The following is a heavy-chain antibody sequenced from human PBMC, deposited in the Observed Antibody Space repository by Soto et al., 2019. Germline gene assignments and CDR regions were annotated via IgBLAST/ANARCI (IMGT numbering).Heavy chain of an antibody. CDR1: GYTFTTYG. D-gene: IGHD3-22*01. CDR2: ISAYNGNT. V-gene: IGHV1-18*01. CDR3: ARRPRYYDSSGPFDS. J-gene: IGHJ4*02. Sequence: GASVKVSCKASGYTFTTYGFSWVRQAPGQGLEWMGWISAYNGNTNYAQKLQGRITMTTDTSTTTAYMELRSLSSVPAADTAVYYCARRPRYYDSSGPFDSWGQGTLVTVS.